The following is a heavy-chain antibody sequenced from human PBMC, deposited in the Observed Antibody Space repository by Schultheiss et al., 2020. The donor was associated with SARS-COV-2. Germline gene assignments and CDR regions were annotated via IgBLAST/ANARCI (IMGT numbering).Heavy chain of an antibody. CDR1: GGSISSYY. CDR2: IYTSGST. Sequence: SETLSLTCTVSGGSISSYYWSWIRQPAGKGLEWIGRIYTSGSTNYNPSLKSRVTMSVDTSKNQFSLKLSSVTAADTAVYYCARELLYYYGSGSYYDNWFDPWGQGTLVTVSS. V-gene: IGHV4-4*07. CDR3: ARELLYYYGSGSYYDNWFDP. D-gene: IGHD3-10*01. J-gene: IGHJ5*02.